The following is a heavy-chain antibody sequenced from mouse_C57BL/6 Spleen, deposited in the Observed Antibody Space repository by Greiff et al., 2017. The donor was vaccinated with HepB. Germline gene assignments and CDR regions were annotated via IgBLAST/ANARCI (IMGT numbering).Heavy chain of an antibody. D-gene: IGHD2-12*01. CDR3: ARQGYYSLNLDY. J-gene: IGHJ2*01. V-gene: IGHV1-26*01. CDR1: GYTFTDYY. Sequence: EVKLMESGPELVKPGASVKISCKASGYTFTDYYMNWVKQSHGKSLEWIGDINPNNGGTSYNQKFKGKATLTVDKSSSTAYMELRSLTSEDSAVYYCARQGYYSLNLDYWGQGTTLTVSS. CDR2: INPNNGGT.